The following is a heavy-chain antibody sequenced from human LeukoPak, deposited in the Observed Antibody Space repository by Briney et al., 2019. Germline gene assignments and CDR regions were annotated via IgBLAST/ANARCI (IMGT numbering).Heavy chain of an antibody. J-gene: IGHJ6*03. CDR1: GDSISNHTSY. Sequence: SETLSLTCTVSGDSISNHTSYWTWIRQPAGKGLEWIGRIYASTSTSYNPSLKSRVTISVDTSKNQFSLKLSSVTAADTAVYYCASVRRGFGESSKYYAYYYMGVWGKGTTVTISS. CDR2: IYASTST. CDR3: ASVRRGFGESSKYYAYYYMGV. D-gene: IGHD3-10*01. V-gene: IGHV4-61*02.